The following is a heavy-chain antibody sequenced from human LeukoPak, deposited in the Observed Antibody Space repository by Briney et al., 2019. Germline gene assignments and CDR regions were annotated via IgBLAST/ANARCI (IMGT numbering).Heavy chain of an antibody. D-gene: IGHD4-17*01. CDR3: ARDSGLQNDYGDLGGAFDI. V-gene: IGHV4-30-4*01. Sequence: SQTLSLTCTVSGGSISSGDYYWSWIRQPPGKGLEWIGYIYYSGSTNYNPSLKSRVTISVDTSKNQFSLKLSSMTAADTAVYYCARDSGLQNDYGDLGGAFDIWGQGTMVTVSS. J-gene: IGHJ3*02. CDR2: IYYSGST. CDR1: GGSISSGDYY.